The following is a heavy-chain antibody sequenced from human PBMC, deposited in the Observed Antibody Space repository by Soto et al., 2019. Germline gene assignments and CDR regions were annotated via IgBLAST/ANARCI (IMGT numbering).Heavy chain of an antibody. D-gene: IGHD5-18*01. Sequence: PSETLPLTCTVSGGSISSGGYYWSWIRQHPGKGLEWIGYIYYSGSTYYNPSLKSRVTISVDTSKNQFSLKLSSVTAADTAVYYCARDSVDTAMVMGYYYYGMDVWGQGTTVTVSS. CDR1: GGSISSGGYY. V-gene: IGHV4-31*03. CDR2: IYYSGST. CDR3: ARDSVDTAMVMGYYYYGMDV. J-gene: IGHJ6*02.